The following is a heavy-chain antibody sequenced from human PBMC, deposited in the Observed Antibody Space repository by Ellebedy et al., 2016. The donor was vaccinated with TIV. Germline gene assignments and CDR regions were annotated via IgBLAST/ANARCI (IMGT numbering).Heavy chain of an antibody. J-gene: IGHJ3*02. D-gene: IGHD1-26*01. Sequence: GESLKISCAASGFTFSDYYMRWIRQAPGKGLEWVSYISSSDSTIYYADSVKGRFTISRDNAKNSLYLQMNSLRADDTAVYYCARIGVGGLNDAFDMWGQGTMVTVSS. V-gene: IGHV3-11*04. CDR2: ISSSDSTI. CDR1: GFTFSDYY. CDR3: ARIGVGGLNDAFDM.